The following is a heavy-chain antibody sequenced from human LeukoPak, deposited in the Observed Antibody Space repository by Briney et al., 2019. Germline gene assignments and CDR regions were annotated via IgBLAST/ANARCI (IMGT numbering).Heavy chain of an antibody. CDR1: GFTFDDYA. CDR2: ISWNSGSI. V-gene: IGHV3-9*01. D-gene: IGHD3-22*01. J-gene: IGHJ3*02. CDR3: AKDIHYDSSGPWAFDI. Sequence: GGSLRLSCAASGFTFDDYAMHWVRQAPGKGLEWVSGISWNSGSIGYADSVKGRFTISRDNAKNSLYLQMNSLRAEDTALYYCAKDIHYDSSGPWAFDIWGRGTMVTVSS.